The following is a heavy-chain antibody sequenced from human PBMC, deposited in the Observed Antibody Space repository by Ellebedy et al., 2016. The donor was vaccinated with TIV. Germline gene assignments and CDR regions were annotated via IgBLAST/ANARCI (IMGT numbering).Heavy chain of an antibody. CDR1: GGSISSYY. CDR2: IYYSGST. Sequence: MPSETLSLTCIVSGGSISSYYWSWIRQPPGKGLEWIGYIYYSGSTYYNPSLKSRVTISVDTSKNQFSLKLSSVTAADTAVYYCARGLGYCSGGSCYIDAFDIWGQGTMVTVSS. V-gene: IGHV4-59*08. J-gene: IGHJ3*02. D-gene: IGHD2-15*01. CDR3: ARGLGYCSGGSCYIDAFDI.